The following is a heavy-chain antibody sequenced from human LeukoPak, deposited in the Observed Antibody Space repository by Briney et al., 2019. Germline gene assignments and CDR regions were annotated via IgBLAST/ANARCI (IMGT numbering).Heavy chain of an antibody. CDR1: GVSFSDYY. J-gene: IGHJ5*02. CDR2: IFYTGRT. CDR3: ARVPDYGDYLNWFDP. V-gene: IGHV4-59*01. D-gene: IGHD4-17*01. Sequence: SETLSLTCSVSGVSFSDYYWTWIRQAPGKGLEWIGYIFYTGRTHYNPSLKSRVSISLDTPKNQFSLKLSSVTAADTAVYYCARVPDYGDYLNWFDPWGQGTLVTVSS.